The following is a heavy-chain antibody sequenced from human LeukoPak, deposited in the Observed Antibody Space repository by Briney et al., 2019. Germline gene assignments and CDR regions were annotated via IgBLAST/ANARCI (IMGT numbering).Heavy chain of an antibody. J-gene: IGHJ6*03. V-gene: IGHV1-69*05. CDR2: IIPIFGTA. Sequence: ASVKVSCKASGGTFSSYAISWVRQAPGQGLEWMGGIIPIFGTANYAQKFQGRVTITTDESTSTAYMELSSLRPEDTAVYYCARGIAARFIDYYYMDVWGKGTTVTVSS. D-gene: IGHD6-6*01. CDR3: ARGIAARFIDYYYMDV. CDR1: GGTFSSYA.